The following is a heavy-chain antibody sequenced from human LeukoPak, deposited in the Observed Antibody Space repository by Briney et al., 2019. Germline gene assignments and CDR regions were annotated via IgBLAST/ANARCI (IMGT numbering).Heavy chain of an antibody. CDR2: INHSGST. Sequence: SETLSLTCAVYGGSFSGYYWSSIRQPPGKGLKWIGEINHSGSTNYNPSLKSRVTISVDTSKNQFSLKLSSVTAADTAVYYCARGKRWQQLGAFDIWGQGTMVTVSS. J-gene: IGHJ3*02. V-gene: IGHV4-34*01. CDR1: GGSFSGYY. D-gene: IGHD6-13*01. CDR3: ARGKRWQQLGAFDI.